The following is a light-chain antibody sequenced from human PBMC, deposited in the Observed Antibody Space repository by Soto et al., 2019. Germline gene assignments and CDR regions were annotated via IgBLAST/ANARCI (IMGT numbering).Light chain of an antibody. CDR2: GAS. Sequence: EVVMTQSPATLSVSPGERATLSCRASQSVTSRLAWYQQKPGQSPRLLIYGASARATGIPDRFSGSGSGTYFTRTINSLQAEDFAVYYCQQYNDWPLTFGGGTNVDIK. CDR3: QQYNDWPLT. J-gene: IGKJ4*01. CDR1: QSVTSR. V-gene: IGKV3-15*01.